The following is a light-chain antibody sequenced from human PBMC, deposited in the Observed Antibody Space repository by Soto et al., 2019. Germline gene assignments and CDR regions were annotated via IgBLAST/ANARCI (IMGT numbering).Light chain of an antibody. J-gene: IGLJ2*01. CDR1: SSDVGGYNY. Sequence: QSALTQPASVSGSPGQWITISCTGTSSDVGGYNYVSWYQQHPGKAPKLLIYDVSNRPSGVSNRFSGSKSGTTASLTISGLQAEDEADYYCSSYTSSSTLVVFGGGTKLTVL. CDR3: SSYTSSSTLVV. V-gene: IGLV2-14*01. CDR2: DVS.